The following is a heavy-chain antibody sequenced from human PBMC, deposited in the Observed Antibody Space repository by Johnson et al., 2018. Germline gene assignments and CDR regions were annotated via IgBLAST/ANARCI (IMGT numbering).Heavy chain of an antibody. CDR1: GYTFTNYD. CDR2: VNLNSGNT. V-gene: IGHV1-8*01. J-gene: IGHJ6*02. D-gene: IGHD3-3*01. CDR3: AGDPGPDFWSGYVGMAV. Sequence: QVQLVQSGAEVKKPGASVKVSCKASGYTFTNYDINWVRQATGQGLEWMGWVNLNSGNTGYAQKFQGRVTMTRNTSITTASMELNSLRSEDTAGYSCAGDPGPDFWSGYVGMAVWGQWTTVTVSS.